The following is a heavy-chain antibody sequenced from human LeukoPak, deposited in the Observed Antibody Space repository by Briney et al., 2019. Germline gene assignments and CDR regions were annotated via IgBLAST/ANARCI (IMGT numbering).Heavy chain of an antibody. V-gene: IGHV3-23*01. CDR1: EFDFSSHA. Sequence: GGSLRLSCAASEFDFSSHAMTWVRQAPGKGLEWVSAISISGSKTYYADSVKGRFTISRDNSRNTLYLQMNSLRGDDTAVYYCAKDVGKWESLHFFDYWGQGTLVTVSS. CDR3: AKDVGKWESLHFFDY. CDR2: ISISGSKT. J-gene: IGHJ4*02. D-gene: IGHD1-26*01.